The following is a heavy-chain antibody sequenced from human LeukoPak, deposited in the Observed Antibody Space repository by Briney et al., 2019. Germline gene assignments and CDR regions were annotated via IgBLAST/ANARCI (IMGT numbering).Heavy chain of an antibody. CDR3: ATDIHSSGWYGFDY. V-gene: IGHV1-24*01. CDR2: FDPEDGET. Sequence: ASAKVSCKVSGYTLTELSMHWVRHAPGKRVEWMGGFDPEDGETIYAQKFQGRVTMTEDTSTDTAYMELSSLRSEDTAMYYCATDIHSSGWYGFDYWGQGTLVTVS. CDR1: GYTLTELS. J-gene: IGHJ4*02. D-gene: IGHD6-19*01.